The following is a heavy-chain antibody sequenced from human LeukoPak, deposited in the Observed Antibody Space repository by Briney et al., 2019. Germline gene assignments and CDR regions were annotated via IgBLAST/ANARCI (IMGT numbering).Heavy chain of an antibody. J-gene: IGHJ4*02. CDR3: ARDGGPIVVVNEGFDY. Sequence: GGSLRLSCAASGFTFSSYSMNWVRQAPGKGLEWVSYISSSSSTIYYADSVKGRFTISRDNAKNSLYLQMNSLRAEDTAVYYCARDGGPIVVVNEGFDYWGQGTLVTLSS. CDR2: ISSSSSTI. CDR1: GFTFSSYS. V-gene: IGHV3-48*01. D-gene: IGHD3-22*01.